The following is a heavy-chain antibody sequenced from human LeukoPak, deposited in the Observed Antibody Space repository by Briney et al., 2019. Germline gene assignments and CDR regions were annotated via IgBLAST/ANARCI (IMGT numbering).Heavy chain of an antibody. V-gene: IGHV1-2*02. D-gene: IGHD3-3*01. CDR3: ARDGASGYLADY. CDR1: VYTLTVYY. CDR2: INPNSGGT. Sequence: GASVNVSYKSSVYTLTVYYMHWVRQAPGQGLEWMGWINPNSGGTNYAQKFQGRVTMTRDTSISTAYMELSRLGSDDTAVYYCARDGASGYLADYWGQGTLVTVSS. J-gene: IGHJ4*02.